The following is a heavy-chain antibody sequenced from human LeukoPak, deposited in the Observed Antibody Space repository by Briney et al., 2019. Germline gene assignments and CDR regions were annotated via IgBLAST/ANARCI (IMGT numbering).Heavy chain of an antibody. CDR1: GFTLSSMT. V-gene: IGHV3-48*02. D-gene: IGHD6-13*01. CDR3: VTGQGGDSASLLNY. J-gene: IGHJ4*02. Sequence: PGGSLSFPLPASGFTLSSMTRNWFRQAPGKGLEWVSYISSSSSARYYADSVKGRFTISRNNANNSLYLQMNSLRDEDTAVYYCVTGQGGDSASLLNYWGQGTLVTVSS. CDR2: ISSSSSAR.